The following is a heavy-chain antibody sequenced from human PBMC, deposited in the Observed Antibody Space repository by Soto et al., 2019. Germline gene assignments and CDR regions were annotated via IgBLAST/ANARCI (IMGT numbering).Heavy chain of an antibody. D-gene: IGHD6-13*01. CDR1: GFTFSSYS. J-gene: IGHJ6*03. Sequence: GGSLRLSCAASGFTFSSYSMNWVRQAPGKGLEWVSSISSSSSYIYYADSVKGRFTISRDNAKNSLYLQMNSLRAEDTAVYYCARDLHPYSSSWLHYYYYMDVWGKGTTVTVSS. V-gene: IGHV3-21*01. CDR2: ISSSSSYI. CDR3: ARDLHPYSSSWLHYYYYMDV.